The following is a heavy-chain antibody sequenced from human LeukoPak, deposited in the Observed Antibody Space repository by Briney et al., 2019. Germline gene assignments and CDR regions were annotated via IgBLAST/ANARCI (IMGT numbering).Heavy chain of an antibody. CDR3: ARGMDYSNYVGFDYYYYGMDV. Sequence: SVKVSCKASGYTFTGYYIHWVRQAPGQGLEWMGWINPNSGGTNYAQKFQGRVTMTRDTSISTAYMELSRLRSDDTAVYYCARGMDYSNYVGFDYYYYGMDVWGQGTTVTVSS. CDR1: GYTFTGYY. J-gene: IGHJ6*02. CDR2: INPNSGGT. D-gene: IGHD4-11*01. V-gene: IGHV1-2*02.